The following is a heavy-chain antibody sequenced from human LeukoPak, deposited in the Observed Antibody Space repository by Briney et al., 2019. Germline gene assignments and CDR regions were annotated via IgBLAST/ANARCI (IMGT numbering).Heavy chain of an antibody. V-gene: IGHV1-18*01. J-gene: IGHJ1*01. D-gene: IGHD3-22*01. CDR2: ISAYNGNT. Sequence: GASVKVSCKASGYTFTSYGISWVRQAPGQGLEWMGWISAYNGNTNYAQKLQGRVTMTTDTSTSTAYMELRSLRSDDTAVYYCARDYYDSSGYYYRYFQHWGQGTLVNVSS. CDR1: GYTFTSYG. CDR3: ARDYYDSSGYYYRYFQH.